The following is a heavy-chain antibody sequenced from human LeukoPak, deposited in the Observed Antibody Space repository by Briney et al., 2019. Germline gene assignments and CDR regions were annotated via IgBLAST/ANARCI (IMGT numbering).Heavy chain of an antibody. D-gene: IGHD3-22*01. CDR2: NYPGDSDT. J-gene: IGHJ3*02. Sequence: GESLKISCKGSGYSFATYWIGWVRQMPGKGLEWMGINYPGDSDTTYSPSFQGQVTISGDKSINTAYLQWSSLKASDTAMYYCARHRRYYYDSSGPGNAFDIWGQGTMVTVSS. CDR3: ARHRRYYYDSSGPGNAFDI. CDR1: GYSFATYW. V-gene: IGHV5-51*01.